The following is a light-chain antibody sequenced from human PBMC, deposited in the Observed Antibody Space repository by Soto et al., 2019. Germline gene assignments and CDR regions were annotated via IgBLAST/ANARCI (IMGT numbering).Light chain of an antibody. Sequence: QSVLTQPASVSVAPGQSITISCTGSNSDVGGYNYVSWYQQHAGKAPKLMIDEVSNRPSGVSNRFSGSKSGNTASLTISGLQAEAEADYYCMSYTSSSTLFVFGTGTKLTVL. J-gene: IGLJ1*01. CDR1: NSDVGGYNY. V-gene: IGLV2-14*01. CDR2: EVS. CDR3: MSYTSSSTLFV.